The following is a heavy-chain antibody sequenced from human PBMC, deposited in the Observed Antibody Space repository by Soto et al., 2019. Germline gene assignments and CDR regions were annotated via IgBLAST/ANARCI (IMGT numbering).Heavy chain of an antibody. CDR1: GGSISSGGYY. V-gene: IGHV4-31*03. Sequence: TLSLTCTVSGGSISSGGYYWSWIRQHPGKGLEWIGYIYYSGSTYYNPSLKSRVTISVDTSKNQFSLKLSSVTAADTAVYYCARAFTAMVGIVPEYYFDYWGQGTLVTVS. CDR3: ARAFTAMVGIVPEYYFDY. CDR2: IYYSGST. J-gene: IGHJ4*02. D-gene: IGHD5-18*01.